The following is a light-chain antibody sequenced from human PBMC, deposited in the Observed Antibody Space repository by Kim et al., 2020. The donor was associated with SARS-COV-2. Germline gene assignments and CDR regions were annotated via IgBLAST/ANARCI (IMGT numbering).Light chain of an antibody. J-gene: IGKJ2*01. CDR1: QDISNY. V-gene: IGKV1-33*01. Sequence: ASVGDRVTITCQASQDISNYLNWYQQKPGKAPKLLIYDASNLETGVPSRFSGSGSGTDFTFTISSLQPEDIATYYCQQYDNLPSYTFGQGTKLEIK. CDR3: QQYDNLPSYT. CDR2: DAS.